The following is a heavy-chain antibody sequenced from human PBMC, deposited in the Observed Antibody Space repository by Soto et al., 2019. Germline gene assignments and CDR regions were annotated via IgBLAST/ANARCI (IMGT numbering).Heavy chain of an antibody. V-gene: IGHV3-21*06. J-gene: IGHJ1*01. Sequence: GGSLRLSCTGLGVTLTNENMNWFRQAPGKGLEWVSSISSRSTFINYADSVKGRFTISRDNDKGLVYLQMNRLRAEDTAVYYCARDPTLSMIVVVAVDAFWGQGTLVTVSS. CDR1: GVTLTNEN. D-gene: IGHD3-22*01. CDR3: ARDPTLSMIVVVAVDAF. CDR2: ISSRSTFI.